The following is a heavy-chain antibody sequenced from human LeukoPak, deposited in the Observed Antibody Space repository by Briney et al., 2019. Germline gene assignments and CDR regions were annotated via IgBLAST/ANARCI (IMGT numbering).Heavy chain of an antibody. CDR2: INSRGDDK. Sequence: GGSLRLSCAASGFTFSSYEMNWVRQAPGKGLEWVSHINSRGDDKQSADSVKGRFTISRDNAKNSLYLQMNSLRAEDTAVYYCATDKLAGGTYYVLFDYWGQGALVTVSS. CDR1: GFTFSSYE. V-gene: IGHV3-48*03. D-gene: IGHD3-16*01. J-gene: IGHJ4*02. CDR3: ATDKLAGGTYYVLFDY.